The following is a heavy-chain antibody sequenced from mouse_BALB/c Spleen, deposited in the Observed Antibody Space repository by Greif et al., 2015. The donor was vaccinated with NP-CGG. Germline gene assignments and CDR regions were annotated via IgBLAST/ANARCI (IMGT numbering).Heavy chain of an antibody. V-gene: IGHV1-9*01. D-gene: IGHD1-1*01. CDR1: GYTFSSYW. CDR2: ILPGSGST. CDR3: ARGGYYYGSRIYSAMDY. Sequence: QVQLQQSGAELMKPGASVKISCKATGYTFSSYWIEWVKQRPGHGLEWIGEILPGSGSTNYNEKFKGKATFTADTSSNTAYMQLSSLTSEDSAVYYCARGGYYYGSRIYSAMDYWGQGTSVTVSS. J-gene: IGHJ4*01.